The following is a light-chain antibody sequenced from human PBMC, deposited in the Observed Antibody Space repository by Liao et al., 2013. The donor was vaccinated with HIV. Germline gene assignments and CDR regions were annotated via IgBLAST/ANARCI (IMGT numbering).Light chain of an antibody. CDR2: YDS. Sequence: SYELTQPPSVSVAPGKTARITCGGNNIGSRSVHWYQQKPGQAPVLVIYYDSDRSSGIPERFSGSSSGNTATLTISGTQAVDAADYYCQAWDSNTVVFGGGTKLTVL. J-gene: IGLJ2*01. V-gene: IGLV3-21*01. CDR1: NIGSRS. CDR3: QAWDSNTVV.